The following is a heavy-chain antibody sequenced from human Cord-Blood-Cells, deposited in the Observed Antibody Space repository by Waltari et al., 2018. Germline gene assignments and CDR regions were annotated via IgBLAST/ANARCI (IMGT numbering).Heavy chain of an antibody. J-gene: IGHJ4*02. CDR3: ARDLGYSSSWDPFDY. D-gene: IGHD6-13*01. CDR1: GYSISSGYY. Sequence: QVQLQESGPGLVKPSETLSLTCAVSGYSISSGYYWGWIRQPPGKGLEWIGSIHHSGSTYYNPSLKSRVTISVDTSKNQFSLKLSSVTAADTAVYYCARDLGYSSSWDPFDYWGQGTLVTVSS. V-gene: IGHV4-38-2*02. CDR2: IHHSGST.